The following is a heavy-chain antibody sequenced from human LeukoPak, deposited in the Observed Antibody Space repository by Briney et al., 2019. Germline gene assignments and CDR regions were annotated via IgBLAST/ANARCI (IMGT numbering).Heavy chain of an antibody. D-gene: IGHD2-21*02. CDR3: AKGWGGDAQNGGNIGHWFDS. CDR1: GFAFDDYA. J-gene: IGHJ5*01. V-gene: IGHV3-9*01. Sequence: GGSLRLSCAASGFAFDDYAMHWVRQAPGKGLEWVSGITWNTGNIGYADSVKGRCTISRENAKNSIYLKMYSLRAEDTALYYCAKGWGGDAQNGGNIGHWFDSWGQGTLVTVSS. CDR2: ITWNTGNI.